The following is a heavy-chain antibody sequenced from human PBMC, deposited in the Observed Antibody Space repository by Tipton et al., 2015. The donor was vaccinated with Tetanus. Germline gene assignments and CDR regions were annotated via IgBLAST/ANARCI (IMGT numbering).Heavy chain of an antibody. CDR1: GYSFNIYW. D-gene: IGHD3-10*01. CDR2: IYPDDSDT. J-gene: IGHJ5*02. V-gene: IGHV5-51*01. CDR3: ARLPKHYSASGST. Sequence: VQLVQSGAEVKKPGESLKISCSGSGYSFNIYWLAWVRQMPGKGLEWMGIIYPDDSDTRYSPSFQGQVTISADKSTTTAYLQWSSLKASDTAIYFCARLPKHYSASGSTWGQGTQVTVSS.